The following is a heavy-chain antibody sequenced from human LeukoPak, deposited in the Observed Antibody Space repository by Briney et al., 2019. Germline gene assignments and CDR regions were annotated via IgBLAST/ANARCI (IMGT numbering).Heavy chain of an antibody. CDR3: ARDLSYYYSSDY. CDR2: ISYDATTK. CDR1: GFTVSSNY. V-gene: IGHV3-30*03. D-gene: IGHD3-10*01. J-gene: IGHJ4*02. Sequence: GGSLRLSCAASGFTVSSNYMSWVRQAPGKGLEWVTFISYDATTKYYADSVKGRFTISRDNSKNTLYLQMNSLRPEDTALYYCARDLSYYYSSDYWGQGTLVTVSS.